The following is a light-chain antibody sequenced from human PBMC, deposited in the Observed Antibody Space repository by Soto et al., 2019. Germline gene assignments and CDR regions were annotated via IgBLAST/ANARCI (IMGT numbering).Light chain of an antibody. J-gene: IGLJ1*01. CDR3: CSYAGSYTLYV. V-gene: IGLV2-11*01. CDR2: DVS. Sequence: SVLTQPRSVSGSPGQSVTISCTATSSDVGDYDFVSWYQQHPAKAPKLMIYDVSKRPSGVPDRFSGSRSGNTASLTISGLQAEDEADYYCCSYAGSYTLYVFGTGTKVTVL. CDR1: SSDVGDYDF.